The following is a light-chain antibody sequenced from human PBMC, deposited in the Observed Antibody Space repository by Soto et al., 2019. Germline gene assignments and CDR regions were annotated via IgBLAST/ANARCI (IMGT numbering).Light chain of an antibody. CDR1: TSDIDNYDS. V-gene: IGLV2-18*02. CDR2: DVN. Sequence: QSVLTQPPSVSGSPGQSVTISCTGTTSDIDNYDSVSWHQQAPGTAPKLIIYDVNNRPSGAPDRFSGSTSGNTASLTISRLQAEDEADYYCQSYDSSLTGSKVFGSGTKVTVL. CDR3: QSYDSSLTGSKV. J-gene: IGLJ1*01.